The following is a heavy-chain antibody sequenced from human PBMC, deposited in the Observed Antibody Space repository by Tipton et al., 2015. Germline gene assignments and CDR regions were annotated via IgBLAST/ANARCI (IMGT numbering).Heavy chain of an antibody. J-gene: IGHJ1*01. CDR3: ARDAGIIAAPSRYFQH. V-gene: IGHV4-30-2*06. D-gene: IGHD6-25*01. Sequence: TLSLTCDVSGVSVTSGSYYWSWIRQSPGKGLEWIGYVYHTGSTVYNPSFKSRVIISLDRLKNQFSLRLTSVTAADTATYYCARDAGIIAAPSRYFQHWGHGTLVTVSS. CDR1: GVSVTSGSYY. CDR2: VYHTGST.